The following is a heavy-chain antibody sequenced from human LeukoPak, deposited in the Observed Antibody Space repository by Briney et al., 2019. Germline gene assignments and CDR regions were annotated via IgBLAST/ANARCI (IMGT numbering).Heavy chain of an antibody. V-gene: IGHV3-33*01. CDR2: IWYDGSNK. J-gene: IGHJ3*02. CDR3: ARDSIVLGGFDI. CDR1: GFTFSSYG. D-gene: IGHD6-6*01. Sequence: GGSLRLSCAASGFTFSSYGMHWVRQAPGKGLEWVAVIWYDGSNKYYADSVKGRFTISRDNSKNTLYLQMNSLRAEDTAVYYCARDSIVLGGFDIRGQGTMVTVSS.